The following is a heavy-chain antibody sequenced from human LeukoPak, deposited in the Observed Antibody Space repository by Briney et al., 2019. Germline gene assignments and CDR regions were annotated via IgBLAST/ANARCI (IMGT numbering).Heavy chain of an antibody. V-gene: IGHV1-18*01. CDR3: ARIAVECGGDCYSWFDP. J-gene: IGHJ5*02. Sequence: PGGSLRLSCAASGFTFSSYGMHWVRQAPGQGLEWMGWISAYNGNTNYAQKLQGRVTMTTDTSTSTAYMELRSLRSDDTAVYYCARIAVECGGDCYSWFDPWGQGTLVTVSS. CDR1: GFTFSSYG. CDR2: ISAYNGNT. D-gene: IGHD2-21*02.